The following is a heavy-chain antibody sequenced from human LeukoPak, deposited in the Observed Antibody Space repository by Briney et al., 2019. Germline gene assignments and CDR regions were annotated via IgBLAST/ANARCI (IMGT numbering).Heavy chain of an antibody. V-gene: IGHV3-23*01. CDR2: ISGGTT. CDR3: AKSLYHSGNY. Sequence: PGGSLRLSCAASGFTISTYGMSWVRQAPGKGLEWVSSISGGTTCYADSVTGRFTISRDNSKITVSLQMNSLRAEDTAVYYCAKSLYHSGNYWGQGTLVTVSS. CDR1: GFTISTYG. D-gene: IGHD3-10*01. J-gene: IGHJ4*02.